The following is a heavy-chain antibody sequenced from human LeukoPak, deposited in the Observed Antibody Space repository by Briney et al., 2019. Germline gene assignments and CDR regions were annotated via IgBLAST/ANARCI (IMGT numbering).Heavy chain of an antibody. J-gene: IGHJ4*02. D-gene: IGHD5-18*01. CDR1: GGSFSGYY. V-gene: IGHV4-34*01. CDR2: INHSGST. CDR3: ARGSDRYGYVY. Sequence: SETLSLTCAVYGGSFSGYYWSWIRQPPGKGLEWIGEINHSGSTNYNPSLKSRVTISVDTSKNQFSLKLSSVTAADTAVYYCARGSDRYGYVYWGQGTLVTVSS.